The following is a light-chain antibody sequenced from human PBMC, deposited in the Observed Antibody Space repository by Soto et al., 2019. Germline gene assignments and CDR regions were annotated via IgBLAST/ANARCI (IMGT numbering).Light chain of an antibody. CDR2: DVT. J-gene: IGLJ2*01. CDR3: SSYAGSNNFV. CDR1: ISDVAGYNY. V-gene: IGLV2-11*01. Sequence: QSALTQPRSVSGSPGRSVTISCTGTISDVAGYNYVSWYQHHPGKAPKLLISDVTKRPSWVPDRFSGSKSGSTASLTISELQAEDEADYYCSSYAGSNNFVFGGGTNLTVL.